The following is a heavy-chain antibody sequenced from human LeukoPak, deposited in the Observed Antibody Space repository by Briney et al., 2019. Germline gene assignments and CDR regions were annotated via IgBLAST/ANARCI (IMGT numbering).Heavy chain of an antibody. CDR1: GFTFSSYT. V-gene: IGHV3-33*08. CDR3: ARDKRSYYYYYAMDV. D-gene: IGHD1-1*01. CDR2: IWYDGSNK. Sequence: GGSLRLSCAASGFTFSSYTMNWVRQAPGKGLEWVAVIWYDGSNKYYADSVKGRFTISRDNSKNTLYLQMSSLRAEDTAVYYCARDKRSYYYYYAMDVWGQGTTVTVSS. J-gene: IGHJ6*02.